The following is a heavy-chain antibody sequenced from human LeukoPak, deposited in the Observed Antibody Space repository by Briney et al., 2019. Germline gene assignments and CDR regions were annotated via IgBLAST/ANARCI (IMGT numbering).Heavy chain of an antibody. D-gene: IGHD6-6*01. CDR1: GFTFSSYS. Sequence: GGSLRLSYAASGFTFSSYSMNWVRQAPGKGLEWVSSISSSSSYIYYADSVKGRFTISRDNAKNSLYLQMNSLRAEDTAVYYCARDPPLVAYEFDYWGQGTLVTVSS. CDR2: ISSSSSYI. J-gene: IGHJ4*02. V-gene: IGHV3-21*01. CDR3: ARDPPLVAYEFDY.